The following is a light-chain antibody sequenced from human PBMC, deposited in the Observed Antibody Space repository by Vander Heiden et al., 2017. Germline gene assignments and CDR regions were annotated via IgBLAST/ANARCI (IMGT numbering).Light chain of an antibody. V-gene: IGKV1-39*01. J-gene: IGKJ1*01. Sequence: DIQMTQSPSSLSLSVGDRVTITCRASQSISGYLNWYQLKPGRATKLLIYAASNLPTGVPSRFSGSDSGTDFSLIISSLQPEDFATYVCQQRYDPPWTFGQGTRVE. CDR2: AAS. CDR1: QSISGY. CDR3: QQRYDPPWT.